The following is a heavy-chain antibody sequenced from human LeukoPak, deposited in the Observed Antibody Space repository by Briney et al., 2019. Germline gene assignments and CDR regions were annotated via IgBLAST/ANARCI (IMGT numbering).Heavy chain of an antibody. D-gene: IGHD6-19*01. CDR3: AIGVAGTHFDY. CDR1: GHTFDYG. CDR2: ISAYNAYT. Sequence: ASVKVSCKAPGHTFDYGVSWVRQGPGQGLEWMGWISAYNAYTNYPQKVQGRVTMTTDTTTSTVYMELRGLRSDDTAVYYCAIGVAGTHFDYWGQGTLVTVSS. V-gene: IGHV1-18*01. J-gene: IGHJ4*02.